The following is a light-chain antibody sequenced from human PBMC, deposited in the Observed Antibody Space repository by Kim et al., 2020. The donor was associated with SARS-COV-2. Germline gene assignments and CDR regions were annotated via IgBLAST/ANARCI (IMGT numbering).Light chain of an antibody. CDR3: KQYFSSPTT. CDR2: GAF. V-gene: IGKV3-20*01. Sequence: DIVLTQSPGTLSLSPGERATLSCRTSQSLSGNHLAWYKQKPGQSPRLVIHGAFHRATAIPDRFSGSGSGTHFTLTISGLEPEDFAIYSCKQYFSSPTTFGQGTKVDIK. J-gene: IGKJ1*01. CDR1: QSLSGNH.